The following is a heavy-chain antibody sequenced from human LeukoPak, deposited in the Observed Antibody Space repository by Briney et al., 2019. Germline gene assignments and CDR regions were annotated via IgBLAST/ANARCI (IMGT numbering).Heavy chain of an antibody. V-gene: IGHV1-2*02. D-gene: IGHD6-19*01. J-gene: IGHJ4*02. CDR3: ARDVSIAVAGTSTTRARKLFDY. CDR1: GYTFTGYY. CDR2: INPNSGGT. Sequence: ASVKVSCKASGYTFTGYYMHWVRQAPGQGLEWMGWINPNSGGTNYAQKFQGRVTMTRDTSISTAYMELSRLRSDDTAVYYCARDVSIAVAGTSTTRARKLFDYWGQGTLVTVSS.